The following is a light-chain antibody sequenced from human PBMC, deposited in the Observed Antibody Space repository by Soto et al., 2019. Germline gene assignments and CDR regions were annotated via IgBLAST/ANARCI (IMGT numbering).Light chain of an antibody. CDR2: EVS. J-gene: IGKJ5*01. CDR3: MQSIQLPFT. CDR1: QSFLHSNGYNY. V-gene: IGKV2D-29*02. Sequence: DLLMTHSPFSLSVTPGAPAYISCRSSQSFLHSNGYNYLDWYLQKPGQSPQLLIYEVSNRFSGVPDRFSGSGSGTDFTLKISRVEAEDVGVYYCMQSIQLPFTFGQGTRL.